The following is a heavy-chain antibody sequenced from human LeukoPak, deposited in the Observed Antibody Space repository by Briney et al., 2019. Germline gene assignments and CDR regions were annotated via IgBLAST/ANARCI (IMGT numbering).Heavy chain of an antibody. J-gene: IGHJ3*02. CDR3: AATLRFLEWPHAFDI. CDR2: IYTSGST. CDR1: GGSISSYY. D-gene: IGHD3-3*01. Sequence: PSETLSLTCTVSGGSISSYYWSWIRQPAGKGLEWIGRIYTSGSTNYNPSLKSRVTMSVDTSKNQFSLKLSSVTAADTAVYYCAATLRFLEWPHAFDIWGQGTMVTVSS. V-gene: IGHV4-4*07.